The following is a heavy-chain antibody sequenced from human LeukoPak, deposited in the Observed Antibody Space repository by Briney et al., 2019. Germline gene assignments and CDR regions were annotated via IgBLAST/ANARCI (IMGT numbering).Heavy chain of an antibody. V-gene: IGHV3-49*04. J-gene: IGHJ5*02. D-gene: IGHD3-10*01. CDR2: IRSKAYGGTT. CDR3: TRDRSFELALLSKGWFDP. CDR1: GFTFSSYW. Sequence: SGGSLRLSCAASGFTFSSYWMSWVRQAPGKGLEWVGFIRSKAYGGTTEYAASVKGRFTISRDDSKSIAYLQMNSLKTEDTAVYYCTRDRSFELALLSKGWFDPWGRGTLVTVSS.